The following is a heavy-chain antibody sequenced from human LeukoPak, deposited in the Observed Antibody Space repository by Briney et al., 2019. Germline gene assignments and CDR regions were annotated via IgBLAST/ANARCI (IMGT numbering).Heavy chain of an antibody. D-gene: IGHD2-2*01. CDR3: AKSIRFCSSNSCFAGYYNYGLHV. CDR1: GFTFSSYG. J-gene: IGHJ6*02. Sequence: PGRSLRLSCAASGFTFSSYGMHWVRQAPGKGLEWVAVISHDGSSKYFADSVKGRFTISRDNPKNTLDLQMHSPRAEDTAVYYCAKSIRFCSSNSCFAGYYNYGLHVWGQGTTVIVSS. CDR2: ISHDGSSK. V-gene: IGHV3-30*18.